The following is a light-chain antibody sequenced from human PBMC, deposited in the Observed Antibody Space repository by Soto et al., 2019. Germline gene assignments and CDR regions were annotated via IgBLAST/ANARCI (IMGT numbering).Light chain of an antibody. CDR3: QQYNNYPRT. CDR1: QSISSW. V-gene: IGKV1-5*01. Sequence: DIQMTQSPSTLSASVGDRVTITCRASQSISSWLAWYQQKPGKAPKFLIYDASILESGVPSRFSGSGSGTKFTLTISSLQPDDFATYYCQQYNNYPRTFGQGTKVEIK. J-gene: IGKJ1*01. CDR2: DAS.